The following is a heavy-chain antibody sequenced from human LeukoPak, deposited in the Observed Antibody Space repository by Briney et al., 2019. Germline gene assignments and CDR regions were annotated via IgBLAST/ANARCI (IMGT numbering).Heavy chain of an antibody. CDR3: ARDRFGVAENNWFDP. CDR1: GGSISTYY. Sequence: SETLSLTCTVSGGSISTYYWGWIRQPPGKGLEWIGSIYYSGSTYYNPSLKSRVTISVDTSKNQFSLKLSSVTAADTAVYYCARDRFGVAENNWFDPWGQGTLVTVSS. V-gene: IGHV4-39*07. D-gene: IGHD3-3*01. CDR2: IYYSGST. J-gene: IGHJ5*02.